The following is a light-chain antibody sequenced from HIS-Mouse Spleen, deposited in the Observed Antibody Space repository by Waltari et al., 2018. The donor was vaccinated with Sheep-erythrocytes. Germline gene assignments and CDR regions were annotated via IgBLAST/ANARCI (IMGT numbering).Light chain of an antibody. V-gene: IGLV3-27*01. CDR1: VLAKKY. Sequence: SYELTQPSSVSVSPGQTARITCSGDVLAKKYARWFQQTPGQAPVLVIYKDSERPSGVPDRFSGSKSGNTATLTISGTQAMDEADYYCQAWDSSIVVFGGGTKLTVL. J-gene: IGLJ2*01. CDR3: QAWDSSIVV. CDR2: KDS.